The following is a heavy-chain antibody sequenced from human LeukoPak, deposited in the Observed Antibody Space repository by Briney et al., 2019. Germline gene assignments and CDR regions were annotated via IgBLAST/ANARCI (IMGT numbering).Heavy chain of an antibody. CDR3: SRRFDC. CDR1: GFTFSDYS. V-gene: IGHV3-48*02. Sequence: GGSLRLSCAACGFTFSDYSMNWVRQAPGKGLEWVSYIDSSGDTIYYADSVKGRFTISRDNAKNSLDLQMNSLRDEDTAVYYCSRRFDCWGQGTLVTVSS. CDR2: IDSSGDTI. J-gene: IGHJ4*02.